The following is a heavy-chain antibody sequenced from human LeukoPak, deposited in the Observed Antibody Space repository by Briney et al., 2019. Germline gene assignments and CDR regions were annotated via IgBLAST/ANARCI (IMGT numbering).Heavy chain of an antibody. CDR1: GGTFSSYA. J-gene: IGHJ4*02. V-gene: IGHV1-69*05. CDR2: IMPTFGAA. CDR3: ARGLLRGVMRFDY. Sequence: SVKVSCKASGGTFSSYAISWVRQAPGQGLEWMGGIMPTFGAANYAQKFQDRVTITTDEFTNTAYMELSSLRSEDTAVYYCARGLLRGVMRFDYWGQGSLVTVSS. D-gene: IGHD3-10*01.